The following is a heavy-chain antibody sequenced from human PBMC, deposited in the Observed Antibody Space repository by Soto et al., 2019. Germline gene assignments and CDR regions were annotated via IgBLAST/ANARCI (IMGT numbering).Heavy chain of an antibody. CDR2: ISTGSSYI. Sequence: EVRLVESGGGLVEPGGSLRLSCAASGFTLSTHNMNWVRQAPGKGLEWVSSISTGSSYIYYADSVKGRFTISRDNAQNSLYLQMNSLTVEDTAVYHCARDRDGYNSNWFDPWGRGTLVTVSS. V-gene: IGHV3-21*01. CDR3: ARDRDGYNSNWFDP. CDR1: GFTLSTHN. D-gene: IGHD5-12*01. J-gene: IGHJ5*02.